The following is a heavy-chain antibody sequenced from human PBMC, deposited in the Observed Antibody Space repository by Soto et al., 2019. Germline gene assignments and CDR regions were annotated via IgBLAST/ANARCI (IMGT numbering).Heavy chain of an antibody. CDR3: VRVAMSARTNNGSWYGMDV. Sequence: QVQLVQSGAEVKKPGASVKVSCKTSGYTFIKYGITWVRQAPGQGLEWMGRISTYNGNTNYAQKLQGRVTMTTDTSTTTAYMELRSLRADDTAVYFCVRVAMSARTNNGSWYGMDVWGPGNKVTVSS. CDR2: ISTYNGNT. CDR1: GYTFIKYG. D-gene: IGHD6-13*01. J-gene: IGHJ6*01. V-gene: IGHV1-18*01.